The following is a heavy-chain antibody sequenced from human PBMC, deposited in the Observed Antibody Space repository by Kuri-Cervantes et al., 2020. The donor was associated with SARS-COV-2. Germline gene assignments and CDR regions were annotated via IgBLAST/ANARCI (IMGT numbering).Heavy chain of an antibody. D-gene: IGHD3-3*01. CDR1: GGSISSYY. CDR2: IYYSGST. Sequence: GSLRLSCTVSGGSISSYYWSWIRQPPGKGLEWIGYIYYSGSTNYNPSLKSRVTISIDTSKNQFSLKLSSVTAADTAVYYCARHRLKRITIFGVITASASDYWGQGTLVTVSS. J-gene: IGHJ4*02. V-gene: IGHV4-59*08. CDR3: ARHRLKRITIFGVITASASDY.